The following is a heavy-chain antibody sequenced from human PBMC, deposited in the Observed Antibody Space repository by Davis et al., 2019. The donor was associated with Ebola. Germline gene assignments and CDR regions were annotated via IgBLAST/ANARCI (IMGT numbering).Heavy chain of an antibody. V-gene: IGHV4-59*01. D-gene: IGHD1-26*01. Sequence: GSLRLSCAVYGGSFSGYYWSWIRQPPGKGLEWIGYIYYTGSTNYNPSLKSRVTILVDTSKNQFSLKVSSVTAADTAVYYCARAGVGATFFDSWGQGTLVTVSS. CDR3: ARAGVGATFFDS. CDR2: IYYTGST. J-gene: IGHJ4*02. CDR1: GGSFSGYY.